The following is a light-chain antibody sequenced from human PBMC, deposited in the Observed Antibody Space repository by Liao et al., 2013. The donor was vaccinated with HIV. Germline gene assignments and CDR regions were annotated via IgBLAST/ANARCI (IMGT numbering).Light chain of an antibody. V-gene: IGLV3-21*04. Sequence: SYELTQPPSVSVAPGKTARITCGGNNIGSKSVHWYQQKPGQAPVLVIYYDSDRPSGIPERFSGSNSGNTATLTISRVEAGDEADYYCQVWDSSRDRVFGGGTDADRP. J-gene: IGLJ3*02. CDR2: YDS. CDR1: NIGSKS. CDR3: QVWDSSRDRV.